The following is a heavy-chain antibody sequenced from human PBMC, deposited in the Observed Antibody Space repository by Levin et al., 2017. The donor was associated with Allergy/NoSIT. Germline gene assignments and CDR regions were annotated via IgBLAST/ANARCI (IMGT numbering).Heavy chain of an antibody. CDR2: LSGSGQST. V-gene: IGHV3-23*01. D-gene: IGHD3-16*01. J-gene: IGHJ5*01. Sequence: GGSLRLSCAASGFTFKNYAMNWVRQAPGKGLEWVSGLSGSGQSTDYTDSAKGRFTISRDNSKNTVYLQLKSLRVEDTAVYYCAKDMGGHYVDGWFDSWGQGTLVTVSS. CDR1: GFTFKNYA. CDR3: AKDMGGHYVDGWFDS.